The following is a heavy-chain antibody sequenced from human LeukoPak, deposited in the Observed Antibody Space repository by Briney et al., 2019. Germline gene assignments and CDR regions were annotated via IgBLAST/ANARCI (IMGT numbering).Heavy chain of an antibody. J-gene: IGHJ4*02. CDR3: ARDLDPSSSPFPYHSYY. D-gene: IGHD6-6*01. Sequence: GGSLRLSCAASGFTFSSYWMSWVRQAPGKGLEWVANIKQDGREKYYVDSVKGRFTISRDNAKNSLYLQMNSLRADDTAVYYCARDLDPSSSPFPYHSYYLGQGTLVTVFS. V-gene: IGHV3-7*01. CDR1: GFTFSSYW. CDR2: IKQDGREK.